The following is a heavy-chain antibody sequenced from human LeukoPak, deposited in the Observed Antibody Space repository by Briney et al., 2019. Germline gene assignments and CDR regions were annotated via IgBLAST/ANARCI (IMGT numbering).Heavy chain of an antibody. CDR2: INHSGST. Sequence: TSETLSLTCAVYDGSFSGYYWSWIRQPPGKGLEWIGEINHSGSTNYNPSLKSRVTISVDMSKNQFSLKLSSVTAADTAVYYCAKSNGYGLIDIWGQGTMVTVSS. CDR1: DGSFSGYY. V-gene: IGHV4-34*01. D-gene: IGHD3-22*01. J-gene: IGHJ3*02. CDR3: AKSNGYGLIDI.